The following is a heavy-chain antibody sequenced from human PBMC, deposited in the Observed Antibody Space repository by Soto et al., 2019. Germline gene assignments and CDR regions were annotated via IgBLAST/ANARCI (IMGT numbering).Heavy chain of an antibody. J-gene: IGHJ5*02. D-gene: IGHD3-10*01. CDR2: IYYSGST. V-gene: IGHV4-59*01. CDR3: AREGYYYASGMRNWLHP. Sequence: SYIQKHPGKGLEWIGYIYYSGSTNYNPSLKSRVTISVDTSKNQFSLKLSSVTAADTAVYYCAREGYYYASGMRNWLHPWCQGTLVTVSS.